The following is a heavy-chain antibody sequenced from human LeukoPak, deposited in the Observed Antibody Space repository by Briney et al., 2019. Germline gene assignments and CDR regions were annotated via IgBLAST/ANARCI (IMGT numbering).Heavy chain of an antibody. CDR2: IYHSGST. V-gene: IGHV4-38-2*02. J-gene: IGHJ4*02. D-gene: IGHD3-10*01. Sequence: SETLPLTCTVSGYSISSGYFWGWIRQPPGKGLEWIGNIYHSGSTYYNPSLKSRVTISVDTSKNHFSLKLSSVTAADTAVYYCARVQGSYFSNAFFDYWGQGTLVTVSS. CDR3: ARVQGSYFSNAFFDY. CDR1: GYSISSGYF.